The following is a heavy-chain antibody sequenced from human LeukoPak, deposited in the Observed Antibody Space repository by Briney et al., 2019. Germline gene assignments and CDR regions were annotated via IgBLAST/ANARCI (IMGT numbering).Heavy chain of an antibody. V-gene: IGHV1-3*01. CDR2: INAGNGNP. Sequence: ASVKVSCKASGYTFISYAMHWVRQAPGQRLEWMGWINAGNGNPKYSQKFQDRVTITRDTFASTAYMELSSLRSEDTAIYYCAREDQSYDFWSGYYVSGGWFDPWGQGTLVTVSS. D-gene: IGHD3-3*01. J-gene: IGHJ5*02. CDR1: GYTFISYA. CDR3: AREDQSYDFWSGYYVSGGWFDP.